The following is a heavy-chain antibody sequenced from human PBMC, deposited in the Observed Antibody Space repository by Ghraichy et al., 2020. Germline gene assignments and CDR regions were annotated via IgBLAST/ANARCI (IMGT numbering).Heavy chain of an antibody. V-gene: IGHV4-59*12. Sequence: SETLSLTCTVSGGSISSYYWSWIRQPPGKGLEWIGYIYYSGSTNYNPSLKSRVTISVDRSKNQFSLKLSSVTAADTAVYYCARSPMVRGVIITPYFDYWGQGTLVTVSS. D-gene: IGHD3-10*01. CDR3: ARSPMVRGVIITPYFDY. CDR1: GGSISSYY. J-gene: IGHJ4*02. CDR2: IYYSGST.